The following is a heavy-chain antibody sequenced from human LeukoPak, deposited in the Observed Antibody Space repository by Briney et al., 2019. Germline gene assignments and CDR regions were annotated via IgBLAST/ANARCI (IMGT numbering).Heavy chain of an antibody. CDR1: GGSISSSSSY. V-gene: IGHV4-39*01. CDR3: TYSSSWYYFDY. Sequence: SETLSLTCTASGGSISSSSSYWGWIRQPPGKGLEWIGTIYYSGSTYYNPSLKSRVTISVDTSKNQFSLRLSSVTAADTAVYYCTYSSSWYYFDYWGQGTLVTVSS. CDR2: IYYSGST. D-gene: IGHD6-13*01. J-gene: IGHJ4*02.